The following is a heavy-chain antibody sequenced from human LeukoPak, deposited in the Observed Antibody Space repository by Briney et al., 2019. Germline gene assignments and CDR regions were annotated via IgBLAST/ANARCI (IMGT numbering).Heavy chain of an antibody. CDR1: GFTFSNYA. CDR2: ISYDGSNK. V-gene: IGHV3-30*04. D-gene: IGHD3-10*01. CDR3: ARSMVRGVGNWFDP. J-gene: IGHJ5*02. Sequence: PGGSLRLSCAASGFTFSNYAIHWVRQAPGKGLEWVAVISYDGSNKYYADSVKGRFTISRDNSKNTLYLPMKSLRPEDTAVYYCARSMVRGVGNWFDPWGQGTLVTVSS.